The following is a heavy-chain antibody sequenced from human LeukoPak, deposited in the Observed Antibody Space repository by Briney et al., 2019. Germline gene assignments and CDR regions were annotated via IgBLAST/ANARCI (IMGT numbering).Heavy chain of an antibody. CDR1: GYTLTELS. J-gene: IGHJ4*02. V-gene: IGHV1-24*01. CDR3: AKIAHYGAYSDY. D-gene: IGHD4-17*01. CDR2: FNPKDGET. Sequence: ASVKVSCKVSGYTLTELSIHWVRQAPGKGLEWMGGFNPKDGETIYAREFQGRVTMTEDTSTDTAYMELSSLRSEDTAAYYCAKIAHYGAYSDYWGQGTLVTVSS.